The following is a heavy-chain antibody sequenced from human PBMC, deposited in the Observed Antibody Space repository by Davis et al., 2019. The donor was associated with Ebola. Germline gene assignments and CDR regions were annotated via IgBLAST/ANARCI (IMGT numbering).Heavy chain of an antibody. V-gene: IGHV3-64*01. CDR1: GFTFSSYA. Sequence: GGSLRLSCAASGFTFSSYAMHWVRQAPGKGLEYVSAISSNGGSTYYANSVKGRFTIPRDNSKNTLYLQMNSLRAEDTAVYYCARGDLTGTFDYWGQGTLVTVSS. CDR2: ISSNGGST. J-gene: IGHJ4*02. D-gene: IGHD1-20*01. CDR3: ARGDLTGTFDY.